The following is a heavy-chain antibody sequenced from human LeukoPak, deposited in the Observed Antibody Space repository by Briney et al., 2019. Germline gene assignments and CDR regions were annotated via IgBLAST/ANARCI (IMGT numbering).Heavy chain of an antibody. CDR3: ARGRRGSGGLVDP. J-gene: IGHJ5*02. Sequence: GASVKVSCKASGGTFSSYAISWVRQAPGQGLEWLGRIIPILGIANYAQKFQGRVTITADKSTSTAYMELSSLRSEDTAVYYCARGRRGSGGLVDPWGQGTLVTVSS. CDR1: GGTFSSYA. V-gene: IGHV1-69*04. CDR2: IIPILGIA. D-gene: IGHD3-10*01.